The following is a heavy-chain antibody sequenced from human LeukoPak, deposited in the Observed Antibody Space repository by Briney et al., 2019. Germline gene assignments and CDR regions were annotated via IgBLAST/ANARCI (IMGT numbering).Heavy chain of an antibody. CDR1: GFTFSSYW. CDR2: IKQDGSEK. J-gene: IGHJ4*02. CDR3: ARESGVGRLLAFDY. Sequence: GGSLRLSCAASGFTFSSYWMSWVRQAPGKGLEWVANIKQDGSEKYYVDSVKGRFTISRDNAKNSLYLQMNSLGAEDTAVYYCARESGVGRLLAFDYWGQGTLVTVSS. V-gene: IGHV3-7*01. D-gene: IGHD1-26*01.